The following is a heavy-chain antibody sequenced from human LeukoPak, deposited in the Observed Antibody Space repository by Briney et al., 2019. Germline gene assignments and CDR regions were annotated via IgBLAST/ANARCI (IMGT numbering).Heavy chain of an antibody. CDR2: IYISGTT. V-gene: IGHV4-4*07. J-gene: IGHJ4*02. Sequence: SVTLSLTCTVSGGSISSYYWSWVRQTAGKGLEWIGRIYISGTTNYNPSLKSRVTMSLDTSKNQLSLRLTSVTASDTAVYYCARDEARTGYIHYLGQGTLITVSS. CDR3: ARDEARTGYIHY. CDR1: GGSISSYY. D-gene: IGHD3-9*01.